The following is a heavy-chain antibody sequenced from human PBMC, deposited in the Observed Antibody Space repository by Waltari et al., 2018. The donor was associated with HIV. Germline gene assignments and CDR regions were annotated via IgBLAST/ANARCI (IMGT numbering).Heavy chain of an antibody. CDR3: ARGRIRGYGLYWYFDL. CDR1: GFTFSSHE. V-gene: IGHV3-13*01. Sequence: EVQLVESGGGLVQPGGSLRHSCAASGFTFSSHEMPWVRQPTGKGLEWVSAIGTAGDTYYPGSVKGRFTISRENAKNSLYLQMNSLRAGDTAVYYCARGRIRGYGLYWYFDLWGRGTLVTVSS. D-gene: IGHD5-12*01. J-gene: IGHJ2*01. CDR2: IGTAGDT.